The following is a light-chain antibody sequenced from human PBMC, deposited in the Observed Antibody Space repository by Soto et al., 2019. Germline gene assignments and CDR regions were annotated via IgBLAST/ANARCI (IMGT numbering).Light chain of an antibody. V-gene: IGKV1D-12*01. CDR3: QQTISFPIT. CDR1: QDISSW. J-gene: IGKJ5*01. CDR2: AAS. Sequence: DIQMTQSPSSVSASVGDRVTITCRASQDISSWLAWYQQKPGKAPKLLIYAASRLQSGVPSRFSGSGSGTDFTLTIRSLQTEDFATEYCQQTISFPITFGQGTRLDIK.